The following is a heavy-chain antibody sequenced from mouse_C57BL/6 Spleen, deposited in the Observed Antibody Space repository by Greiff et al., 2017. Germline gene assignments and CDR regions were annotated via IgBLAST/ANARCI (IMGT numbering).Heavy chain of an antibody. CDR1: GYTFTSYW. CDR3: ARSGYRYDEWYYFGY. Sequence: VQLQQPGPELVKPGASVKLSCKASGYTFTSYWMHWVKQRPGQGLEWIGNINPSNGGTNYNEKFKSKATLTVDKSASTAYMQLSSLPTEDSAVYYCARSGYRYDEWYYFGYWGQGTTLTVSS. J-gene: IGHJ2*01. V-gene: IGHV1-53*01. CDR2: INPSNGGT. D-gene: IGHD2-12*01.